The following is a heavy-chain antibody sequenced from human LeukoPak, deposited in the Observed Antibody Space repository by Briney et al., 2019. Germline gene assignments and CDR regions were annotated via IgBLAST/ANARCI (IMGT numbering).Heavy chain of an antibody. Sequence: SETLSLTCSVSGGSISSYYWSWIRQPPGKGLEWIGYLYYSGSTNSNPSLKSRVTMSVDTSRNQFSLKLRSVTAADTAVYYCARGGSGISNAFDIWGQGTMVTVSS. CDR2: LYYSGST. CDR3: ARGGSGISNAFDI. D-gene: IGHD3-10*01. CDR1: GGSISSYY. V-gene: IGHV4-59*01. J-gene: IGHJ3*02.